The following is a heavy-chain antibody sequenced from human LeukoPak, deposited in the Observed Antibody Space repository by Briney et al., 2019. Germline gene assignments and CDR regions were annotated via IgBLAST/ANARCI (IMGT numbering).Heavy chain of an antibody. Sequence: GVLRLSCAASGFTFSSYDMHWVRQATGKGLEWVSAIGTAGDTYYPGSVKGRFTISRENAKNSLYLQMNSLRAGDTAVYYCARSPTGKSSGSYGSSYYYYMDVWGKGTTVTISS. V-gene: IGHV3-13*01. J-gene: IGHJ6*03. CDR2: IGTAGDT. CDR3: ARSPTGKSSGSYGSSYYYYMDV. CDR1: GFTFSSYD. D-gene: IGHD3-10*01.